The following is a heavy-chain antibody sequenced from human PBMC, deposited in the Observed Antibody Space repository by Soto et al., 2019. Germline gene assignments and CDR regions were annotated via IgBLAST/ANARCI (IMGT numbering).Heavy chain of an antibody. CDR1: GFTFSDYY. V-gene: IGHV3-11*01. CDR2: ISSSGSTI. Sequence: GGSLRLSCAASGFTFSDYYMSWIRQAPGKGLEWVSYISSSGSTIYYADSVKGRFTISRDNAKNSLYLQMNSLRAEDTAVYYCARDSVRGSWYGGYRSGAPLDTWGQGTLVTVSS. D-gene: IGHD5-12*01. J-gene: IGHJ5*02. CDR3: ARDSVRGSWYGGYRSGAPLDT.